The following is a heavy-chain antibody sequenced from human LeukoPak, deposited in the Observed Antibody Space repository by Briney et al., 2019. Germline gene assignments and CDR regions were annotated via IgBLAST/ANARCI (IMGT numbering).Heavy chain of an antibody. D-gene: IGHD2-2*01. CDR1: GFTFSSYA. CDR3: ERLLGYCSSTSCYAHAFDI. CDR2: ISGSGGST. V-gene: IGHV3-23*01. J-gene: IGHJ3*02. Sequence: PGGSLRLSCAASGFTFSSYAMSWVRQAPGKGLEWVSAISGSGGSTYYADSVKGRFTISRDNSKNTLYLQMNSLRAEDTTVYYCERLLGYCSSTSCYAHAFDIWGQGTMVTVSS.